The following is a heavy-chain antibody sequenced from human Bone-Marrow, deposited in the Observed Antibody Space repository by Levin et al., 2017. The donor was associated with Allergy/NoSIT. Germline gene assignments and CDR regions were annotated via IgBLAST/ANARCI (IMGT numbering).Heavy chain of an antibody. Sequence: ASETLSLTCTVSGDSISSSDYYWGWIRQPPGKRLEWIGSIFYSGSTTYYKPSLKSRVTVSVDTSKNRISLKLRSVTAADTAVYYCARQEVTIVAGGWFDSWGQGILVTVSS. J-gene: IGHJ5*01. CDR3: ARQEVTIVAGGWFDS. CDR1: GDSISSSDYY. D-gene: IGHD3-22*01. CDR2: IFYSGSTT. V-gene: IGHV4-39*01.